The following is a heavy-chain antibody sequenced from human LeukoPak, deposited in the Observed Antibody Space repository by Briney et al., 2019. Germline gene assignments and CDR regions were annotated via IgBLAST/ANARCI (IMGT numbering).Heavy chain of an antibody. V-gene: IGHV3-15*01. J-gene: IGHJ4*02. CDR2: IKSKFDGGTT. D-gene: IGHD3-22*01. Sequence: PGGSLRLSCAVSEFTFKNAWMSWVRQPPGKGLEWVGRIKSKFDGGTTDYAAPVKGRFTISRDDSKNTLFLQMNSLKTEDTAMYYCATGSFDSRGYWVTTPFDYWGQGTLVTVSS. CDR1: EFTFKNAW. CDR3: ATGSFDSRGYWVTTPFDY.